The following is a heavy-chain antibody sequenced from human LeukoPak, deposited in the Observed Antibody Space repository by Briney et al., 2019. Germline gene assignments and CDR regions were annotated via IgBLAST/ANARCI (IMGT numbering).Heavy chain of an antibody. CDR2: INHSGST. CDR3: ARGRGLMVYAAHYYYYYGMDV. Sequence: SETLSLTCAVYGGSFSGYYWSWIRQPPGKGLEWIGEINHSGSTNYNPSLKSRVTISVDTSKNQFSLKLSSVTAADTAAYYCARGRGLMVYAAHYYYYYGMDVWGQGTTVTVSS. D-gene: IGHD2-8*01. V-gene: IGHV4-34*01. J-gene: IGHJ6*02. CDR1: GGSFSGYY.